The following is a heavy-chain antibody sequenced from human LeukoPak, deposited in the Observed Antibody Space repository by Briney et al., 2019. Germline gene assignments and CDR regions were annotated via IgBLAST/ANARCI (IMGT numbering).Heavy chain of an antibody. J-gene: IGHJ4*02. CDR1: GYTFTSYD. Sequence: ASVKVSCKASGYTFTSYDINWVRQATGQGLEWMGWMNPNSGNTGYAQKFQGRVTMTRNTSISTAYMELSSLRSEDTAVYYCARMDYYDGSGYYPSDYWGQGTLVTVSS. CDR3: ARMDYYDGSGYYPSDY. CDR2: MNPNSGNT. D-gene: IGHD3-22*01. V-gene: IGHV1-8*01.